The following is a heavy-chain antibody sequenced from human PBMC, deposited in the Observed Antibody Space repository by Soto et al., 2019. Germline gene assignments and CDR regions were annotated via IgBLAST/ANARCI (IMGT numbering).Heavy chain of an antibody. V-gene: IGHV3-23*01. Sequence: PGGSLRLSCAASGFTFSSYAMSWVRQAPGKGLEWVSAISGSGGSTYYADSVKGRFTISRDNSKNTLYLQMNSLRAEDTAVYYCANMPQQRVVVAATRDYWGQGTLVTVSS. CDR2: ISGSGGST. D-gene: IGHD2-15*01. CDR3: ANMPQQRVVVAATRDY. CDR1: GFTFSSYA. J-gene: IGHJ4*02.